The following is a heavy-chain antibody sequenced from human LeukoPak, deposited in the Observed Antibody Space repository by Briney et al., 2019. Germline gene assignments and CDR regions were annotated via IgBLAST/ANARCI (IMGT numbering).Heavy chain of an antibody. J-gene: IGHJ4*02. CDR3: ASGRGSGWYGRYYFDY. CDR2: MNPNSGNT. D-gene: IGHD6-19*01. Sequence: ASVKVSCKASGYTFTSYDINWVRQATGQGLEWMGWMNPNSGNTGYAQKFQGRVTMTRNTSISTAYMELSSLRSEDTAVYYCASGRGSGWYGRYYFDYWGQGTLVTVSS. V-gene: IGHV1-8*01. CDR1: GYTFTSYD.